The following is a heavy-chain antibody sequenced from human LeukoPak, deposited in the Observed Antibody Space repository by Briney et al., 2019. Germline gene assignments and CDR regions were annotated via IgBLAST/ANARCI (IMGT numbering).Heavy chain of an antibody. CDR3: TTDFFQGYSGS. CDR1: GFTFSNVW. J-gene: IGHJ5*02. D-gene: IGHD5-12*01. V-gene: IGHV3-15*01. Sequence: EAGGSLRLSCAASGFTFSNVWMTWVRQAPGKGLECVGRIKTTTVGGTTDYAAPVKGGFTISRDDSKNMVYLQMKSLQTEDTAVYYCTTDFFQGYSGSWGQGTLVTVSS. CDR2: IKTTTVGGTT.